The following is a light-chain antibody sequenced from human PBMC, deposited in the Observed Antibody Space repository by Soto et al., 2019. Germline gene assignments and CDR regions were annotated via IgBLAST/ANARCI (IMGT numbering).Light chain of an antibody. CDR2: AAS. CDR1: ESIATW. J-gene: IGKJ5*01. Sequence: VHMTQSPSTLSASVGDRVTITCRASESIATWLAWYQQKPGKAPKRLIYAASSLQSGVPSRFSGSGSGTEFTLTISSLQPEDFATYFCLQYNTYPFTFGQGTRLEIK. V-gene: IGKV1-5*01. CDR3: LQYNTYPFT.